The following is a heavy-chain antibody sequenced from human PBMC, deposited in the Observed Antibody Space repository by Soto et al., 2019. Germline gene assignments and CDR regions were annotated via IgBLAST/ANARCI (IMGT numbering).Heavy chain of an antibody. V-gene: IGHV4-30-4*01. Sequence: SETLSLTCTFSCDSISSADYYWSWIRQTPGKGLEWIGHIFYSGTTYYNPSLKSRLTISVDTSKNHFSLRLTSVTAADPAVYYCARDLWVEPELYYYGMDVWGQGTTVNVSS. CDR1: CDSISSADYY. CDR3: ARDLWVEPELYYYGMDV. D-gene: IGHD1-1*01. CDR2: IFYSGTT. J-gene: IGHJ6*02.